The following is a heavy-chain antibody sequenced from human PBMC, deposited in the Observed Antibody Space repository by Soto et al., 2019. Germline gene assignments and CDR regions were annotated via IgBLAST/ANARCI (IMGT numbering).Heavy chain of an antibody. Sequence: GGSLRLSCAASGFTFTACSMNWVRQAPGKGLEWVSSISSGSTYIYYADSVKGRFTISRDNAKNSVYLQMNSLRVEDTAVYYCAREPCSGANCYGMDVWGQGTTVTVSS. J-gene: IGHJ6*02. CDR2: ISSGSTYI. V-gene: IGHV3-21*01. CDR1: GFTFTACS. CDR3: AREPCSGANCYGMDV. D-gene: IGHD2-15*01.